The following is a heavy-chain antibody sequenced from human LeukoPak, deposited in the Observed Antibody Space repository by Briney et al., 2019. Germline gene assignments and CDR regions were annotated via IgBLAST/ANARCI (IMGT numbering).Heavy chain of an antibody. Sequence: KPSETLSLTCSVSGGPISSGDYYWSWIRQPPGKGLEWIGYIYYSGNTYYNPSLKSRVIVSVDTSKNQFSLKLISVTAADTAVYYCARAITGNINFDSWGQGTLVTVSS. CDR3: ARAITGNINFDS. D-gene: IGHD1-14*01. CDR1: GGPISSGDYY. V-gene: IGHV4-30-4*08. CDR2: IYYSGNT. J-gene: IGHJ4*02.